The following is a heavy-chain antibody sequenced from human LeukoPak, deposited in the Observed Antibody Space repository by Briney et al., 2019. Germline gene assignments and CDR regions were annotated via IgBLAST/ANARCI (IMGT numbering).Heavy chain of an antibody. D-gene: IGHD3-10*01. Sequence: GGSLRLSCAASGFTFSDYYMSWIRQAPGKGLEWVSYISSSRSYTNYADSVKGRFTISRDNAKNSLYLQMNSLRAEDTAVYYCARDEGFGELLYGMDVWGKGTTVTVSS. CDR1: GFTFSDYY. J-gene: IGHJ6*04. CDR3: ARDEGFGELLYGMDV. CDR2: ISSSRSYT. V-gene: IGHV3-11*06.